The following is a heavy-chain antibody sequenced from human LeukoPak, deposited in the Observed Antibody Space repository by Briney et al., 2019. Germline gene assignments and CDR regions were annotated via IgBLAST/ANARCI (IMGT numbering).Heavy chain of an antibody. CDR3: VRIYGDLDY. D-gene: IGHD4-17*01. V-gene: IGHV3-23*01. J-gene: IGHJ4*02. Sequence: GGTLRLSCVASGFTFSTYGMSWVRQAPGKGLEWVSAISGSGGSTYYADSVKGRFTISRDNSKNTLYLQMNSLRAEDTAVYYCVRIYGDLDYWGQGTLVTVSS. CDR2: ISGSGGST. CDR1: GFTFSTYG.